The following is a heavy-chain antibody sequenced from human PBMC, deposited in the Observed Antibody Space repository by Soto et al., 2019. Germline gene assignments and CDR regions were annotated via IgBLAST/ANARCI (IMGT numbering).Heavy chain of an antibody. CDR1: GYSFTRYW. V-gene: IGHV5-51*01. J-gene: IGHJ6*02. Sequence: GESLKISCKGSGYSFTRYWIGWVRQMPGKGLEWMAIIYPGDSDTRYSPSFQGQVTISADKSISTAYLQWSSLKASDTAMYYCARCSGGSCYSGDGMDVWGQGTTVTVS. CDR2: IYPGDSDT. D-gene: IGHD2-15*01. CDR3: ARCSGGSCYSGDGMDV.